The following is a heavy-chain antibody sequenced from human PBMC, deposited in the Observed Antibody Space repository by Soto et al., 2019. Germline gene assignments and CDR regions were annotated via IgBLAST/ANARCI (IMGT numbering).Heavy chain of an antibody. J-gene: IGHJ6*02. CDR1: GFTVSSNY. CDR3: ARDPPATRHGMDV. V-gene: IGHV3-53*01. CDR2: IYSGGST. Sequence: PGGSLRLSCAASGFTVSSNYMSWVRQAPGKGLEWVSVIYSGGSTYYADSVRGRFTISRDNSKNTLYLQMKSLRAEDTAVYYYARDPPATRHGMDVWGQGTTVTVSS.